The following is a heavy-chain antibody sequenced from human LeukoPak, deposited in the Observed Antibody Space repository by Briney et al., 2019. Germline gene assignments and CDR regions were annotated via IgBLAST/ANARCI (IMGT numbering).Heavy chain of an antibody. D-gene: IGHD6-13*01. CDR2: IESKTDGGTT. V-gene: IGHV3-15*04. J-gene: IGHJ6*03. CDR3: ARSSTWHYYYMDV. CDR1: GFTFSNAW. Sequence: GGSLRLSCAASGFTFSNAWMSWVRQAPGKGLEWVGRIESKTDGGTTDYAAPVKGRFTISRDDSKNTLYLQMNSLKTEDTAVYYCARSSTWHYYYMDVWGKGTTVTVSS.